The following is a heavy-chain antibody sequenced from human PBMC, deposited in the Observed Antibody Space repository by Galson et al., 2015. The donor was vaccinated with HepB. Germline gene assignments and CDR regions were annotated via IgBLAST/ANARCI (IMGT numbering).Heavy chain of an antibody. CDR3: AKVWSGYDPGDY. CDR2: ISYDGSNK. Sequence: LRLSCAASGFTFSSYGMHWVRQAPGKGLEWVAVISYDGSNKYYADSVKGRFTISRDNSKNTLYLQMNSLRAEDTAVYYCAKVWSGYDPGDYWGQGTLVTVPS. V-gene: IGHV3-30*18. J-gene: IGHJ4*02. CDR1: GFTFSSYG. D-gene: IGHD5-12*01.